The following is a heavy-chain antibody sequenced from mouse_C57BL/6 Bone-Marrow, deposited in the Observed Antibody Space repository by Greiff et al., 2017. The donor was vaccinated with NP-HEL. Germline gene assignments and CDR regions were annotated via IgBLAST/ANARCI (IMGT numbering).Heavy chain of an antibody. CDR3: ANYGSSTDY. V-gene: IGHV1-55*01. Sequence: QVQLKQPGAELVKPGASVKMSCKASGYTFTSYWITWVKQRPGQGLEWIGDIYPGSGSTNYNEKFKSKATLTVDTSSSTAYMQLSSLTSEDAAVYYCANYGSSTDYWGQGTTLTVSS. CDR2: IYPGSGST. J-gene: IGHJ2*01. CDR1: GYTFTSYW. D-gene: IGHD1-1*01.